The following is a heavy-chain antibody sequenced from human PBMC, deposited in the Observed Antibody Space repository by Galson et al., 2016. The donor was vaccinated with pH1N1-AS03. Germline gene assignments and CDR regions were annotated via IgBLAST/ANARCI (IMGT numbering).Heavy chain of an antibody. CDR1: GGSFSTYA. J-gene: IGHJ5*02. Sequence: SVKVSCKASGGSFSTYAITWVRQAPGQGLEWMGGIIPVFGTTSFAQKFQDRVSITADESTSTAFMELSSLRSEDTAVYYCAKGNYQPPPRAHRSSPWR. D-gene: IGHD5-24*01. CDR3: AKGNYQPPPRAHRSSP. V-gene: IGHV1-69*13. CDR2: IIPVFGTT.